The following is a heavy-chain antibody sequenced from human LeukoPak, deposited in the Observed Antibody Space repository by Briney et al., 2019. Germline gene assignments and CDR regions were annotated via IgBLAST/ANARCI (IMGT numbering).Heavy chain of an antibody. Sequence: SETLSLTCAVYGGSFSGYYWSWIRQPPGKGLEWIGEINHSGSTNYNPSLKSRVTISVDTSKNQFSLKLSSVTAADTAMYYCARAKAYSNYVDFDYWGQGTLVTVSS. CDR1: GGSFSGYY. CDR2: INHSGST. J-gene: IGHJ4*02. V-gene: IGHV4-34*01. CDR3: ARAKAYSNYVDFDY. D-gene: IGHD4-11*01.